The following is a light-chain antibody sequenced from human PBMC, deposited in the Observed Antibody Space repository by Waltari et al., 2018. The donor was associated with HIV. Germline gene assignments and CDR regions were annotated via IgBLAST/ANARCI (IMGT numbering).Light chain of an antibody. J-gene: IGLJ2*01. Sequence: QSVLTQPPAVSAAPGQTVTISCSGSSSNIANNYVSWYQQLPGTAPKLLIYDKKRRSSGIPDRCSGSKSGTSATLAIAGLQTGDEADYYCGTWDTSLSAGVFGGGTKVTVL. CDR1: SSNIANNY. V-gene: IGLV1-51*01. CDR2: DKK. CDR3: GTWDTSLSAGV.